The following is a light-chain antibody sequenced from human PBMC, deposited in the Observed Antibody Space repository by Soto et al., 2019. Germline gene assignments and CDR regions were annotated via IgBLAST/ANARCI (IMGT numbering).Light chain of an antibody. CDR3: SSYAGSNIWV. Sequence: QSVLTQPPSASGSPGQSVTISCTGTSSDVGGYNYVSWYQQYTGKAPKLMIYEVSKRPSGVPDRFSGSKSCKTASLTVSGRQPEDEDAYYCSSYAGSNIWVFGGGTKLTVL. J-gene: IGLJ3*02. CDR2: EVS. CDR1: SSDVGGYNY. V-gene: IGLV2-8*01.